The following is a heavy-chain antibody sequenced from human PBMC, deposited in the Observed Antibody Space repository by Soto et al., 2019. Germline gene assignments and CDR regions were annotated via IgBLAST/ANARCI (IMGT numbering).Heavy chain of an antibody. V-gene: IGHV1-2*04. D-gene: IGHD3-10*01. CDR1: GYTFTGYY. CDR3: ARGVTMVRGVIKDYYYGMDV. Sequence: ASVKVSCKASGYTFTGYYMHWVRQAPGQGPEWMGWINPNSGGTNYAQKFQGWVTMTRDTSISTAYMELSRLRSDDTAVYYCARGVTMVRGVIKDYYYGMDVWGQGTTVTVS. J-gene: IGHJ6*02. CDR2: INPNSGGT.